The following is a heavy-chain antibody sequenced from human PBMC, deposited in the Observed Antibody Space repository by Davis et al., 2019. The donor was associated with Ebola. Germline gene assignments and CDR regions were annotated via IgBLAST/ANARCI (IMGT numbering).Heavy chain of an antibody. Sequence: PGGSLRLSCAASGFTFSGSAMHWVRQASGKGLEWVGRIRSKANSYATAYAASVKGRFTISRDDSKNTAYLQMNSLKTEDTAVYYCTTLGYCSSTSCSDVDDYWGQGTLVTVSS. CDR3: TTLGYCSSTSCSDVDDY. V-gene: IGHV3-73*01. CDR2: IRSKANSYAT. J-gene: IGHJ4*02. CDR1: GFTFSGSA. D-gene: IGHD2-2*01.